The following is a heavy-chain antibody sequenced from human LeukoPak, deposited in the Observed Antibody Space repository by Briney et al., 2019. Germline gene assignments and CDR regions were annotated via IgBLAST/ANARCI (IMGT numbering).Heavy chain of an antibody. CDR1: GFAFTSYD. J-gene: IGHJ6*03. CDR2: IGTAGDT. CDR3: ARGRASGWYTTYYYYYMDV. D-gene: IGHD6-19*01. Sequence: PGGSLRLSCAASGFAFTSYDMLWVRQPTGKGLEWVSAIGTAGDTFYPDSVKGRFTISRENAKNSFYLQMNSLRAEDTAVYYCARGRASGWYTTYYYYYMDVWGKGTTVTVSS. V-gene: IGHV3-13*01.